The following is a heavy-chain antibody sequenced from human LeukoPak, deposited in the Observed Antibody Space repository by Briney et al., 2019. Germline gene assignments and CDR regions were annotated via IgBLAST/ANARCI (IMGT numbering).Heavy chain of an antibody. CDR3: AREGTYYYDSSGYYPLDY. V-gene: IGHV3-48*03. Sequence: GGSLRLSCAASGFTFSSYEMNWVRQAPGKGLEWVSYISSSGSTIYYADSVKGRFTISRDNAKNSLYLQMNSLRAEDTAVYYCAREGTYYYDSSGYYPLDYWGQGTLVTVSS. CDR1: GFTFSSYE. J-gene: IGHJ4*02. CDR2: ISSSGSTI. D-gene: IGHD3-22*01.